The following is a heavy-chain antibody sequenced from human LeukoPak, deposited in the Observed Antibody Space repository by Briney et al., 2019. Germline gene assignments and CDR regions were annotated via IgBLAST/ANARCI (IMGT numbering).Heavy chain of an antibody. CDR1: GYTFIDYG. V-gene: IGHV1-18*01. J-gene: IGHJ4*02. CDR2: ISTLNGNT. D-gene: IGHD3-16*01. Sequence: ASVKVSCKASGYTFIDYGISWVRQAPGQGLEWMGWISTLNGNTNYAQMFQGRVTMTTDASTSTAYMELRSLRPDDTAVYYCGRALGGEAYWGQGTLVTVSS. CDR3: GRALGGEAY.